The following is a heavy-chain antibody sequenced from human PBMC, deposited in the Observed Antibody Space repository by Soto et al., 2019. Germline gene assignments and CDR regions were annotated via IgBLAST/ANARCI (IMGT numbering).Heavy chain of an antibody. CDR1: GYTFTSYG. Sequence: GASVKVSCKASGYTFTSYGISCVRQAPGQGLEWMGWISAYNGNTNYAQKLQGRVTMTTDTSTSTAYMELRSLRSDDTAVYYCARDDNDYGDFYFDYWGQGTLVTVSS. D-gene: IGHD4-17*01. J-gene: IGHJ4*02. CDR3: ARDDNDYGDFYFDY. V-gene: IGHV1-18*01. CDR2: ISAYNGNT.